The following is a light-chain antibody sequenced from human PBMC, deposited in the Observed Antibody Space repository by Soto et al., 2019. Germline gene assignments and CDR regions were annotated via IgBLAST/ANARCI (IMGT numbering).Light chain of an antibody. V-gene: IGKV4-1*01. J-gene: IGKJ2*01. CDR3: QQYYSTPPYT. Sequence: DIVMTQSPDSLAVSLGERATINCKSSQSILYRSNKKNYLAWYRQKPGQPPKLLIYWASIRESGVPDRISGSGSGTDFSLTISSLQAEDEAVYYCQQYYSTPPYTFGQGTKLEIK. CDR1: QSILYRSNKKNY. CDR2: WAS.